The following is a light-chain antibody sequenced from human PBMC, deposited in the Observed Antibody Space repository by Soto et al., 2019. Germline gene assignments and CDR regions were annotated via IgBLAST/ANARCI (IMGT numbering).Light chain of an antibody. CDR1: QSVTSTY. J-gene: IGKJ3*01. CDR2: GAS. Sequence: EIVLTQSPGPLSLSPGKRATLSCRASQSVTSTYLAWYQQKPGQPPRLLIYGASNRATGIPDMFSGSGSGTDFTLSISRLEPADVTVYYCQQYNGLPPTFGPGTKVD. CDR3: QQYNGLPPT. V-gene: IGKV3-20*01.